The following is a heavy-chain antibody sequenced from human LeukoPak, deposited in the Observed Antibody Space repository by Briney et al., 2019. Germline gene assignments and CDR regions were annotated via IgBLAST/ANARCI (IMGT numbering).Heavy chain of an antibody. Sequence: GGSLRLSCAASGFTFSDYYMSWIRQSPGKGLEGDSYISSSGSTIYYADSVKGRFTISRDNAKNSLYLQMNSLRAEDTAVYYCASTDRDGYNFNYWGQGTLVTVSS. CDR2: ISSSGSTI. CDR1: GFTFSDYY. J-gene: IGHJ4*02. CDR3: ASTDRDGYNFNY. V-gene: IGHV3-11*01. D-gene: IGHD5-24*01.